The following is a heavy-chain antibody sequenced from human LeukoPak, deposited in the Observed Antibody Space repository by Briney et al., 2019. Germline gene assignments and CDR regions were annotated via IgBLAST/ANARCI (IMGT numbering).Heavy chain of an antibody. CDR3: TTSHRGV. J-gene: IGHJ3*01. CDR1: GFTFSSYS. V-gene: IGHV3-15*07. CDR2: IKSKTDGGTT. Sequence: GGSLRLSCAASGFTFSSYSMNWARQAPGKGLEWVGRIKSKTDGGTTDHAEPVKGRFTISRDDSRNMLYLQMNSLKTEDTAVYYCTTSHRGVWGQGTMVTVSS.